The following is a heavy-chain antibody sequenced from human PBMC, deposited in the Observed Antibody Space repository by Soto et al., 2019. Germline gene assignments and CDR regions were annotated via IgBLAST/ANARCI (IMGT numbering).Heavy chain of an antibody. Sequence: PSETLSLTCTVCGGYVSTHTYSWGWIRQPPGKGLEWIGSVSSGGSTYYNPSLRSRVTLSVDTSKHQFSLRLASVTAADTAFYFCASQTPIPTRVGSHRAPGYWGQGTLVAVSS. D-gene: IGHD1-26*01. CDR3: ASQTPIPTRVGSHRAPGY. CDR2: VSSGGST. CDR1: GGYVSTHTYS. J-gene: IGHJ4*02. V-gene: IGHV4-39*01.